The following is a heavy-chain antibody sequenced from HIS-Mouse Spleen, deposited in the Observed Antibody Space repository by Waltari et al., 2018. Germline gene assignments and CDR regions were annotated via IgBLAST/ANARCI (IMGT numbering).Heavy chain of an antibody. J-gene: IGHJ2*01. Sequence: QLQLQESGPGLVKPSETLSLTCTVSGGSISSSSYYWGWIRQPPGKGLDWMGSIYYSGGTYYNPSLKSRVTISVDPSKNQFALKLGSVTAADTAVYYCAREIPYSSSWYDWYFDLWGRGTLVTVSS. D-gene: IGHD6-13*01. CDR1: GGSISSSSYY. CDR3: AREIPYSSSWYDWYFDL. CDR2: IYYSGGT. V-gene: IGHV4-39*07.